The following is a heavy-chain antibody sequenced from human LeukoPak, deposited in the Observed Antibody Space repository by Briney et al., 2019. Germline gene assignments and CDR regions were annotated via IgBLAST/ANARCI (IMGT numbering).Heavy chain of an antibody. D-gene: IGHD3-10*01. CDR1: GFTLSSYW. CDR2: IKSDGSDT. Sequence: GGSLRLSCAASGFTLSSYWMHWVRQVPGKGLVWVSRIKSDGSDTRYADSVTGRFTISRDNAKNTLYLQMNSLRAEDTAVYYCARDPVRRDSYWGQGTLDTVSS. V-gene: IGHV3-74*01. CDR3: ARDPVRRDSY. J-gene: IGHJ4*02.